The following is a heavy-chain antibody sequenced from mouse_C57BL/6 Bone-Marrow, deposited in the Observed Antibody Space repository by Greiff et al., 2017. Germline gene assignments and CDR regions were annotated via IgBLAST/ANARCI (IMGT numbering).Heavy chain of an antibody. V-gene: IGHV1-7*01. CDR2: INPSSGYT. CDR3: ARSPYGSIFDY. Sequence: QVQLQQSGAELAKPGASVKLSCKASGYTFTSYWMHWVKQRPGQGLEWIGYINPSSGYTKYNQKFKGKAKLTANKSSSTAYMQLSSLTYEDSSVYYYARSPYGSIFDYWGQGTTLTVSS. J-gene: IGHJ2*01. CDR1: GYTFTSYW. D-gene: IGHD1-1*01.